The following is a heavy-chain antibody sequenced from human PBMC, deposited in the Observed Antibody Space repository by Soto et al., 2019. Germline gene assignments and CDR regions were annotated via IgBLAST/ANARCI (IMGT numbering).Heavy chain of an antibody. J-gene: IGHJ6*02. Sequence: QVQLVESGGGVVQPGRSLRLSCAASGFTFSSYAMHWVRQAPGKGLEWVAVISYDGSNKYYADSVKGRFTISRDNSKNTLYLLMNSLRAEDTAVYYCARDRDIVVVVAANTRYYYYYGMDVWGQGTTVTVSS. CDR1: GFTFSSYA. V-gene: IGHV3-30-3*01. D-gene: IGHD2-15*01. CDR2: ISYDGSNK. CDR3: ARDRDIVVVVAANTRYYYYYGMDV.